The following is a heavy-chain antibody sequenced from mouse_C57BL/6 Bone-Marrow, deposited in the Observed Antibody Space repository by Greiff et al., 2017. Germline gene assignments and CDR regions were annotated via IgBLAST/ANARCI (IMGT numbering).Heavy chain of an antibody. J-gene: IGHJ4*01. Sequence: EVQGVESGGDLVKPGGSLKLSCAASGFTFSSYGMSWVRQTPDKRLEWVATISSGGSYTYYPDSVKGRFTISRDNAKNTLYLQMSSLKSEDTAMYYCARLRNDGPYAMDYWGQGTSVTVSS. CDR2: ISSGGSYT. D-gene: IGHD2-3*01. CDR1: GFTFSSYG. CDR3: ARLRNDGPYAMDY. V-gene: IGHV5-6*01.